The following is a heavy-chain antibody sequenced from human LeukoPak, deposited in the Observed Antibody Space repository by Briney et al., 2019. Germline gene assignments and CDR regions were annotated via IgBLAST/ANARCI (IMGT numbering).Heavy chain of an antibody. J-gene: IGHJ3*01. Sequence: ASVKVSCKASGYTFTSYGISWVQQAPGQGLEWMGWISAYNGNTNYAQNLRGRVTLTTDTSTTTAYMEMRSLTSDDSAVYYCARPVVGSCYGAFDFWGQGTMVTVSS. V-gene: IGHV1-18*01. CDR1: GYTFTSYG. CDR2: ISAYNGNT. CDR3: ARPVVGSCYGAFDF. D-gene: IGHD2-15*01.